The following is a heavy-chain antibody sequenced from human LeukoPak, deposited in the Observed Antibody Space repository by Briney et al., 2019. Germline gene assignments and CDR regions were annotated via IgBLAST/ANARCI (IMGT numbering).Heavy chain of an antibody. CDR1: GFTFSSYS. Sequence: PGGSLRLSCAGSGFTFSSYSMNWVRQAPGKGLEWVSYISGSSSNIYYADSVTGRFTISRDNARNSLYLQMNSLRDEDTAVYYCARDERYAFDIWGQGTIVTVSS. D-gene: IGHD6-25*01. V-gene: IGHV3-48*02. CDR2: ISGSSSNI. J-gene: IGHJ3*02. CDR3: ARDERYAFDI.